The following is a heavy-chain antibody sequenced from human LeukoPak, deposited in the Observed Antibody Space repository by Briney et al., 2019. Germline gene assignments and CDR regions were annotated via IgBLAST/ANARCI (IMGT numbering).Heavy chain of an antibody. CDR3: ASSGYSSDWYEAEYFQH. D-gene: IGHD6-19*01. Sequence: SETLSLTCTVSGGSISSGGYYWSWIRQHPGKGLQWIGYIYYSGSTYYNPSLKSRVTISVDTSKNQFSLKLSSVTAADTAVYYCASSGYSSDWYEAEYFQHWGQGTLVTVSS. J-gene: IGHJ1*01. CDR2: IYYSGST. V-gene: IGHV4-31*03. CDR1: GGSISSGGYY.